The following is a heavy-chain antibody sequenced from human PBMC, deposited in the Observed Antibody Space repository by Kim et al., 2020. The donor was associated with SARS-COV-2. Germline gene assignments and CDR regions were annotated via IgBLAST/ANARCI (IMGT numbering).Heavy chain of an antibody. CDR3: ARVWGGDYYFDY. J-gene: IGHJ4*02. V-gene: IGHV3-48*02. Sequence: YYAGSVKGRFTIARDNAKNSLYLQRNSLRDEDTAVYYCARVWGGDYYFDYWGQGTLVTVSS. D-gene: IGHD2-21*02.